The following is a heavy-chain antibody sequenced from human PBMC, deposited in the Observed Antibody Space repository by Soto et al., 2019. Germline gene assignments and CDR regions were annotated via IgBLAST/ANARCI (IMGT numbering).Heavy chain of an antibody. CDR3: ARTRITIFGVAASGFDY. D-gene: IGHD3-3*01. CDR2: IFSNDGK. CDR1: GFSLSNARMG. Sequence: QVTLKESGPVLVKPTETLTLTCTVSGFSLSNARMGVSWIRQPPGKALEWLAHIFSNDGKSYSTSLKSRLTISKYTSESLVVLTMTNMDPVDTATYYCARTRITIFGVAASGFDYWGQGTLVTVSS. V-gene: IGHV2-26*01. J-gene: IGHJ4*02.